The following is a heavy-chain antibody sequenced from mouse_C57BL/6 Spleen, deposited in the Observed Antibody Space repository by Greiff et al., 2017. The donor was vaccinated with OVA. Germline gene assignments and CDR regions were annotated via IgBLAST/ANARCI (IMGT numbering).Heavy chain of an antibody. CDR1: GYTFTSYW. J-gene: IGHJ4*01. D-gene: IGHD1-1*01. CDR2: IYPSDSET. V-gene: IGHV1-61*01. CDR3: ARGNYGSSYYAMDY. Sequence: VQLQQPGAELVRPGSSVKLSCKASGYTFTSYWMDWVKQRPGQGLEWIGNIYPSDSETHYNQKFKDKATLTVDKSSSTAYMQLSSLTSEDSAVYYCARGNYGSSYYAMDYWGQGTSVTVSS.